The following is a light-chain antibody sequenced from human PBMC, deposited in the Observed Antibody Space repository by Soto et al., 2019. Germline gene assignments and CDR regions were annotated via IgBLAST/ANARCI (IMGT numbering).Light chain of an antibody. CDR2: EVT. V-gene: IGLV2-8*01. CDR1: SSDVGAYKY. CDR3: TSYVGNDIWV. Sequence: QSALTQPPSASGSPGQSVTISCTGTSSDVGAYKYVSWYQQYPGKAPKLMIYEVTKRPSGVPDPFSGSKSGNTASLTVSGLQAEDEAYYYCTSYVGNDIWVFGGGTKLTVL. J-gene: IGLJ3*02.